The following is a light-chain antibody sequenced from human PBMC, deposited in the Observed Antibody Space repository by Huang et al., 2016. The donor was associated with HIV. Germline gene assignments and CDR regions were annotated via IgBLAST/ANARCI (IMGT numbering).Light chain of an antibody. Sequence: DIQLTQSPSAMSASVGDRVSITCRASQDISNDLAWFQQKPGGAPKRLIHAASSLQSGVPSRFSASGSGTKFTLKISGLQPEDFATYYCLQHHGYPRTFGQGTKV. CDR2: AAS. V-gene: IGKV1-17*03. J-gene: IGKJ1*01. CDR3: LQHHGYPRT. CDR1: QDISND.